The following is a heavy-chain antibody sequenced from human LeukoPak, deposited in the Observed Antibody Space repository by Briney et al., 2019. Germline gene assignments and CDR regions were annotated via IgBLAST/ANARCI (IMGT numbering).Heavy chain of an antibody. CDR3: AKDLYTVPGACDY. J-gene: IGHJ4*02. V-gene: IGHV3-23*01. Sequence: GGSLRLSCAASGFTFSSYAMNWVRQAPGEGREWVSGVSGSGDSTYYTDSVKGRFTISRDISRNTMYLQMNSLRVQATAIYYCAKDLYTVPGACDYWGRGTLVTVSS. D-gene: IGHD6-19*01. CDR1: GFTFSSYA. CDR2: VSGSGDST.